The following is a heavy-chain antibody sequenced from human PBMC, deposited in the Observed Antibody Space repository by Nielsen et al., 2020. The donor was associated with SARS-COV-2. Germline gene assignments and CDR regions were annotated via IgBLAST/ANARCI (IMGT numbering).Heavy chain of an antibody. J-gene: IGHJ4*02. V-gene: IGHV1-58*01. CDR3: ARPGKYYYGSGSSQFDY. CDR1: GFTFSNSA. CDR2: IVVGSGNT. Sequence: SVKVSCKASGFTFSNSAVQWVRQARGQRLEWIGWIVVGSGNTDYAQKFQKRVTITRDMSTTTAYMELSSLTSADTAVYYCARPGKYYYGSGSSQFDYWGQGTLVTVSS. D-gene: IGHD3-10*01.